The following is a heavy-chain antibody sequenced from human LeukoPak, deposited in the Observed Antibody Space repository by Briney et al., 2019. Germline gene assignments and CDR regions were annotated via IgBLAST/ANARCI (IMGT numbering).Heavy chain of an antibody. V-gene: IGHV3-23*01. D-gene: IGHD3-3*01. Sequence: GGSLRLSCAASGFIFSTSAMSWVRQAPGKGLEWVSAISGSGGSTYYADSVKGRFTISRDNSKNTLYLQMNSLRAEDTAVYYCAKASRITIFGVAPDYWGQGTLVTVSS. CDR3: AKASRITIFGVAPDY. CDR2: ISGSGGST. CDR1: GFIFSTSA. J-gene: IGHJ4*02.